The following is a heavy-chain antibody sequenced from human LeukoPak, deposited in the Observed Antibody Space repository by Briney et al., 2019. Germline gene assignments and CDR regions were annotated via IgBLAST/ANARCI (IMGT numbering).Heavy chain of an antibody. CDR1: GYTFTTYG. D-gene: IGHD4-11*01. CDR3: ARDLYRDSLPVSWFDP. J-gene: IGHJ5*02. CDR2: ISAYNGNT. Sequence: GASVKVSCKASGYTFTTYGLSWVRQAPGQGLEWMGWISAYNGNTNYAQKLQGRVTMTTDTSTSTAYMELRSLRSDDTAVYYCARDLYRDSLPVSWFDPWGQGTLVTVSS. V-gene: IGHV1-18*01.